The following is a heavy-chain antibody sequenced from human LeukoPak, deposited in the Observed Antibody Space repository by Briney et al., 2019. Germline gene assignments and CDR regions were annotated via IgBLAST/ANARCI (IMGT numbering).Heavy chain of an antibody. D-gene: IGHD6-13*01. CDR2: ISGSGGFT. CDR1: GFTFSTYW. V-gene: IGHV3-23*01. J-gene: IGHJ4*02. CDR3: AKQGRGLAAAYFDF. Sequence: PGGSLRLSCAASGFTFSTYWMTWVRQAPGKGLEWVSAISGSGGFTYYADSVKGRFTISRDNSKNTLYLQMNSLRAEDTAVYYCAKQGRGLAAAYFDFWGQGTLVTVSS.